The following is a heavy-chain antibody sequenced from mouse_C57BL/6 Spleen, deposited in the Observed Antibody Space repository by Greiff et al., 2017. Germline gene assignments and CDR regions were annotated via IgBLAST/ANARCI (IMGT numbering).Heavy chain of an antibody. Sequence: QVQLKQSGPELVKPGASVKISCKASGYSFTSYYIHWVKQRPGQGLEWIGWIYPGGGNTKYNEKFKGKATLTADTSSSTAYMQLSSLTSEDSAVYYCARQLSAYWGQGTLVTVSA. CDR1: GYSFTSYY. D-gene: IGHD3-2*02. V-gene: IGHV1-66*01. CDR2: IYPGGGNT. J-gene: IGHJ3*01. CDR3: ARQLSAY.